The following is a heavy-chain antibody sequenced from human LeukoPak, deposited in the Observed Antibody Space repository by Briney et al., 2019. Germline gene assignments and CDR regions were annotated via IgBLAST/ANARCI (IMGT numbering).Heavy chain of an antibody. J-gene: IGHJ3*02. V-gene: IGHV4-59*08. D-gene: IGHD6-13*01. CDR3: ARPGYSSSWGAFDI. CDR1: GGSISSYY. Sequence: PSETLSLTCTVSGGSISSYYWSWIRQPPGKGLEWIGYIYYSGSTKHNPSLKSRVTISVDTSKNQFSLKLSSVTAADTAVYYCARPGYSSSWGAFDIWGQGTMVTVSS. CDR2: IYYSGST.